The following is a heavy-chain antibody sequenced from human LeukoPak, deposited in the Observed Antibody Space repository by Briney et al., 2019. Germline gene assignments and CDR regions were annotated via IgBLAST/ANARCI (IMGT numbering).Heavy chain of an antibody. J-gene: IGHJ4*02. CDR3: ARQAGCGGDCYRPPFDY. CDR1: GGSFSGYY. D-gene: IGHD2-21*02. CDR2: INRSGST. Sequence: PSETLSLTCAVYGGSFSGYYWSWIRQPPGKGLEWIGEINRSGSTNYNPSLKSRVTISVDTSKNQFSLKLNSVTAADTAVYYCARQAGCGGDCYRPPFDYWGQGTLVTVSS. V-gene: IGHV4-34*01.